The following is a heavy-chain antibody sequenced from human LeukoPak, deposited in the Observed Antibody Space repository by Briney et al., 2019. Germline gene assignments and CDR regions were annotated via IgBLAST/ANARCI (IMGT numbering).Heavy chain of an antibody. D-gene: IGHD3-10*01. CDR1: GASFSANY. CDR2: INHSGTI. J-gene: IGHJ4*01. Sequence: ASETLSLTCAVYGASFSANYWIWIRQPPGKGLEWIAEINHSGTITYKPSLKSRLTISADTSKNQFSLKVSSVTAADTAVYYCARYCGSENYCISYWGQGTLVTVSS. CDR3: ARYCGSENYCISY. V-gene: IGHV4-34*01.